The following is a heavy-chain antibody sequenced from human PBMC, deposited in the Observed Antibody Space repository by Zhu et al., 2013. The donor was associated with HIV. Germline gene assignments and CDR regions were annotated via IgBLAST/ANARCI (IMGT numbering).Heavy chain of an antibody. CDR3: ARELGRRFGESRDWFDP. CDR1: GGTFSSYA. D-gene: IGHD3-10*01. V-gene: IGHV1-69*01. J-gene: IGHJ5*02. CDR2: IIPIFGTA. Sequence: QVQLVQSGAEVKKPGSSVKVSCKASGGTFSSYAISWVRQAPGQGLEWMGGIIPIFGTANYAQKFQGRVTITADESTSTAYMELSSLRSEDTAVYYCARELGRRFGESRDWFDPWGPGNPVGHRLL.